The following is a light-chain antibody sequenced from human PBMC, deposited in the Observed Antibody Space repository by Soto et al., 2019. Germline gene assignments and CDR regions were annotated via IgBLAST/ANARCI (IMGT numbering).Light chain of an antibody. Sequence: EIVMKQSPATLSVSPGERATLSCRASQSVKRNLAWYQQKPGQAPRLLIYGASTRATGIPARFSGSGSGTEFTLTISSLQSEDFAVYYCQQYNKWPPTTFGQGTKVDIK. CDR1: QSVKRN. CDR3: QQYNKWPPTT. J-gene: IGKJ1*01. CDR2: GAS. V-gene: IGKV3-15*01.